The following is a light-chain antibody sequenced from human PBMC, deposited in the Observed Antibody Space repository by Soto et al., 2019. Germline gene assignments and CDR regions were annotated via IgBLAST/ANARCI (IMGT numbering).Light chain of an antibody. CDR2: KAS. Sequence: QLTQSPSTLSASVGDRVTISFRASQSISSWLAWYQQKPGTAPKLLIFKASNLESGVPSRFSGSGSGTEFTLTISSLQPDDFATYFCQQYAAWRSFGQGSKVDIK. J-gene: IGKJ1*01. CDR3: QQYAAWRS. CDR1: QSISSW. V-gene: IGKV1-5*03.